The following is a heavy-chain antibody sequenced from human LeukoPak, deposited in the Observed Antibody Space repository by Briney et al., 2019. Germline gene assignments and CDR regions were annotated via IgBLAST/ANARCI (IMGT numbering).Heavy chain of an antibody. Sequence: ASVKVSCKVSGYTLTELSMHWVRQAPGKGLEWMGGFDPEDGETIYAQKFQGRVTMTEDTSTDTAYMELSSLRSDDTAVYYCATAAYCGGDCYPDWYCDLWGRGTLVTVSS. V-gene: IGHV1-24*01. J-gene: IGHJ2*01. CDR2: FDPEDGET. CDR1: GYTLTELS. D-gene: IGHD2-21*02. CDR3: ATAAYCGGDCYPDWYCDL.